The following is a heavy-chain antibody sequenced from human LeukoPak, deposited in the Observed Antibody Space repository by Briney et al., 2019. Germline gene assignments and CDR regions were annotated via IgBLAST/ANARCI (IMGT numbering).Heavy chain of an antibody. J-gene: IGHJ5*02. D-gene: IGHD3-16*01. Sequence: ASVKVSCRAFGYTFTRSYMHWVRQAPGQGLEWMGIINPSGGSTTYAQKFQGRITMTRDTSTSTVYMELSSLRSDDTAVYYCARGGGEVGTHNWFDPWGQGTLVTVSS. CDR2: INPSGGST. V-gene: IGHV1-46*01. CDR3: ARGGGEVGTHNWFDP. CDR1: GYTFTRSY.